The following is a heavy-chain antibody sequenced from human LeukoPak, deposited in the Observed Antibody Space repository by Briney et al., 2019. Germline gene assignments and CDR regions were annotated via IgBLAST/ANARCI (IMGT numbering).Heavy chain of an antibody. CDR2: INPNSGGT. Sequence: ASVKVSCKASGYTFTGYYMHWVRQAPGRGLEWMGRINPNSGGTNYAQKFQGRVTMTRDTSISTAYMELSRLRSDDTAVYYCARTTGITMVRGVYYYMDVWGKGTTVTVSS. V-gene: IGHV1-2*06. CDR3: ARTTGITMVRGVYYYMDV. D-gene: IGHD3-10*01. J-gene: IGHJ6*03. CDR1: GYTFTGYY.